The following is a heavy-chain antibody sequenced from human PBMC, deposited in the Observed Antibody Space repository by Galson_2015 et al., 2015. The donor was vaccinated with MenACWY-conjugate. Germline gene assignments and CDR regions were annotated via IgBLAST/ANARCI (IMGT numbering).Heavy chain of an antibody. J-gene: IGHJ4*02. V-gene: IGHV3-7*01. D-gene: IGHD3-10*01. CDR3: VRPIMTFAAVRSLDY. CDR1: GFPFGTYW. CDR2: IKYDGSEQ. Sequence: SLRLSCAASGFPFGTYWMTWVRQAPGKGLEWVANIKYDGSEQYYGDSVRGRLTISRDNAINSLFLQMNSLRPEDTAVYYCVRPIMTFAAVRSLDYWGQGTVVTVSS.